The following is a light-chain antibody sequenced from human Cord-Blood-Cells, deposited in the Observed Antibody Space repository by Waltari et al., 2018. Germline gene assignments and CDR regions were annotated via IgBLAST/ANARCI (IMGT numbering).Light chain of an antibody. V-gene: IGLV3-27*01. CDR3: YSAADNNWV. Sequence: SYELTQPSSVSVSPGQTARLTCSGDVLAKKYARWFQQKPGQAPVLVIYKDSERPSGSPERFSGSSSGTTVTLTISGAQVEDEADYYCYSAADNNWVFGGGTKLTVL. CDR1: VLAKKY. J-gene: IGLJ3*02. CDR2: KDS.